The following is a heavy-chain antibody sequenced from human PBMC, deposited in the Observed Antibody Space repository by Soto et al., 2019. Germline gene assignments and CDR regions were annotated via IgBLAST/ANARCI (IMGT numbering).Heavy chain of an antibody. Sequence: GGSLRLSCAASGFTFSSYAMSWVRQAPGKGLEWVSAISGSGGSTYYADYVKGRFTISRDNSKNTLYLQMNSLRAEDTAVYYCAKGIAAAGTVTYYYYYMDVWGKGTTVTVSS. J-gene: IGHJ6*03. CDR1: GFTFSSYA. CDR2: ISGSGGST. D-gene: IGHD6-13*01. CDR3: AKGIAAAGTVTYYYYYMDV. V-gene: IGHV3-23*01.